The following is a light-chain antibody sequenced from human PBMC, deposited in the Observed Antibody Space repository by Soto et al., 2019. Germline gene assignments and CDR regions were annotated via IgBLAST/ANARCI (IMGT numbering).Light chain of an antibody. V-gene: IGLV2-14*01. CDR1: SSDVGGYNY. CDR3: SSYTSSSTLVG. Sequence: QSVLTQPASVSGSPGQSITISCTGTSSDVGGYNYVSWYQQHPGKAHKLMIYDVSNRPSGVSNHFSGSKSGNTASLTIFGLQAEDEADYYCSSYTSSSTLVGFGGGTKVTVL. J-gene: IGLJ2*01. CDR2: DVS.